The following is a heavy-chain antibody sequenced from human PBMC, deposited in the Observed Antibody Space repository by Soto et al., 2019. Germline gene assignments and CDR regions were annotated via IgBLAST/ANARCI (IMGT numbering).Heavy chain of an antibody. J-gene: IGHJ5*02. CDR2: IDHSGYT. CDR1: GGSFRGYY. CDR3: ARVRDWFDP. V-gene: IGHV4-34*01. Sequence: SETLSLTRAVYGGSFRGYYWNWIRQPPGKGLEWIGEIDHSGYTNYNPSLKSRVTISVDTSKNQFSLRLTSVTAADTAVYYCARVRDWFDPWGQGTLVTVSS. D-gene: IGHD3-3*01.